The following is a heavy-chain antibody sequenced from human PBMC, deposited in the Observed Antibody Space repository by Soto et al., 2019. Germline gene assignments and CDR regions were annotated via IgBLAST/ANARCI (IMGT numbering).Heavy chain of an antibody. V-gene: IGHV2-5*02. J-gene: IGHJ4*02. CDR3: AHRPSYCSGGSCYSGFDY. CDR2: IYWDDDK. Sequence: SGPTLLTPTQTLTLTCTFSGFSLSTSGVGVGWIRQPPGKALEWLALIYWDDDKRYSPSLKSRLTITKDTSKNQVVLTMTNMDPVDTATYYCAHRPSYCSGGSCYSGFDYWGQGTLVTVSS. D-gene: IGHD2-15*01. CDR1: GFSLSTSGVG.